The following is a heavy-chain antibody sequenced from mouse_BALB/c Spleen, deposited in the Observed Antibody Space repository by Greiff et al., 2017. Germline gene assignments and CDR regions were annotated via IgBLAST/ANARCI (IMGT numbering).Heavy chain of an antibody. V-gene: IGHV1-18*01. CDR1: GYTFTDYN. J-gene: IGHJ2*01. CDR2: INPNNGGT. CDR3: AMGVRRLREKNYLDY. D-gene: IGHD3-2*02. Sequence: VQLKQSGPELVKPGASVKIPCKASGYTFTDYNMDWVKQSHGKSLEWIGDINPNNGGTIYNQKFKGKATLTVDKSSSTAYMELRSLTSEDTAVYYFAMGVRRLREKNYLDYWGQGTTLTVSS.